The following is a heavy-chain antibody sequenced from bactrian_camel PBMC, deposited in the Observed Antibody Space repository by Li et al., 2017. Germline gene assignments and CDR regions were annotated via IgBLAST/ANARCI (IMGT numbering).Heavy chain of an antibody. D-gene: IGHD3*01. J-gene: IGHJ4*01. V-gene: IGHV3S25*01. CDR1: GFTFSSYT. CDR3: AEGRGSRGEYCYSLNY. Sequence: SCAASGFTFSSYTMYWVRQAPGKGLEWVSSISSGGSRTRYADSVKGRFTVSQDAAKNTVYLQMNNLRPEDTATYYCAEGRGSRGEYCYSLNYWGQGTQVTVS. CDR2: ISSGGSRT.